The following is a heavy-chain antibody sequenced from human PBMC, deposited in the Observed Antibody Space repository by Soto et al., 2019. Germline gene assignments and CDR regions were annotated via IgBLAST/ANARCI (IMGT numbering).Heavy chain of an antibody. CDR2: INTDGSII. CDR1: GFIFSNYK. J-gene: IGHJ4*02. CDR3: ARDTDGLHY. Sequence: EVQLVESGGGLVQPGGSLRLSCAASGFIFSNYKMHWVRQAPGKGLVWVSRINTDGSIIDYADSVKGRFTVSRDNAKNTLYLQMNSLRADDTAVYYCARDTDGLHYWGQGTLVTVSS. V-gene: IGHV3-74*01.